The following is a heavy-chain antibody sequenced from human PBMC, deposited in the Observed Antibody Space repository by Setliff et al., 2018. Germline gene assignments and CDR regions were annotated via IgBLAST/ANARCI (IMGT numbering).Heavy chain of an antibody. V-gene: IGHV4-59*01. CDR1: GDSISSYY. CDR3: ARVTNWGLDLRFDP. CDR2: IYYSGNT. D-gene: IGHD7-27*01. Sequence: SETLSLTCTVSGDSISSYYWSWIRQPPGKGLEWTGYIYYSGNTNYNPSLKSRVTMSVATFENHFSLKLSSLTAADTAVYYCARVTNWGLDLRFDPWGQGILVTVSS. J-gene: IGHJ5*02.